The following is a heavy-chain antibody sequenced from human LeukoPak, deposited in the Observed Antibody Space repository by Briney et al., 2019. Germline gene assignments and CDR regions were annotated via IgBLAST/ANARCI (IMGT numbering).Heavy chain of an antibody. D-gene: IGHD5-12*01. J-gene: IGHJ4*02. CDR3: AMFGLVAAIDS. CDR2: IKGDGSEK. CDR1: GFTFSSYW. Sequence: TGGSLRLSCAASGFTFSSYWMTWVRQAPGRGLEWVANIKGDGSEKYYADSVRGQFSISRDNTKNSLYLQMNSLRAEDTAVYYCAMFGLVAAIDSWGQGTLVTVSS. V-gene: IGHV3-7*02.